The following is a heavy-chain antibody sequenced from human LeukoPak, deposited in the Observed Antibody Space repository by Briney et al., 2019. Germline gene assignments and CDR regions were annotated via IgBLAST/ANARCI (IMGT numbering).Heavy chain of an antibody. D-gene: IGHD1-1*01. CDR3: ARDSKNWNVLYYFDY. J-gene: IGHJ4*02. V-gene: IGHV3-23*01. CDR2: ISGSGGST. CDR1: GFIFSSYA. Sequence: GGSLRLSCAASGFIFSSYAMSWVRQAPGKGLEWVSAISGSGGSTFYADSVRGRFTISRDNFKNTLYPQMNSLRAEDTAVYYCARDSKNWNVLYYFDYWGQGTLVTVSS.